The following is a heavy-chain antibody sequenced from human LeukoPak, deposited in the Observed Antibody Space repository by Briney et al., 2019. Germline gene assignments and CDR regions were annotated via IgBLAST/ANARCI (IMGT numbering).Heavy chain of an antibody. CDR3: AKVPDYDFWSGRPYYFDY. J-gene: IGHJ4*02. CDR2: ISGSGGST. Sequence: GGSLRLSCAASGFTFSSYAMSWVRQAPGKGLEWVSAISGSGGSTYYADSVKGRFTIPRDNSKNTLYLQMNSLRAEDTAVYYCAKVPDYDFWSGRPYYFDYWGQGTLVTVSS. V-gene: IGHV3-23*01. CDR1: GFTFSSYA. D-gene: IGHD3-3*01.